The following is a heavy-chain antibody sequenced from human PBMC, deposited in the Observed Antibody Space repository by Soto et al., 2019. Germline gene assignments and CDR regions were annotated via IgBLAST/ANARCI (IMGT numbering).Heavy chain of an antibody. CDR2: IKQDGSEK. Sequence: GGSLRLSCAASGFTFSSYWMSWVRQAPGKGLEWVANIKQDGSEKYYVDSVKGRFTISRDNAKNSLYLQMNSLRAEDTAVYYCARDQTFGLLDYTGDNWFDPWGQGTLVTVSS. D-gene: IGHD3-16*01. CDR3: ARDQTFGLLDYTGDNWFDP. V-gene: IGHV3-7*01. J-gene: IGHJ5*02. CDR1: GFTFSSYW.